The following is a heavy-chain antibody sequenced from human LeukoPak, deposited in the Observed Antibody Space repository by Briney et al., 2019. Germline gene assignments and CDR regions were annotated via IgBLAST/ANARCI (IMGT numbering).Heavy chain of an antibody. Sequence: GGSLKLSCAASGFTFSGSALHWVRQASGKGLEWVGRIRTKANSYATAYAASVKGRFTVSRDDSKNTAYLQMNNLKAEDTAVYYCTRHVPNRGYANFEYWGQGTLVTVSS. D-gene: IGHD5-12*01. CDR3: TRHVPNRGYANFEY. V-gene: IGHV3-73*01. CDR1: GFTFSGSA. J-gene: IGHJ4*02. CDR2: IRTKANSYAT.